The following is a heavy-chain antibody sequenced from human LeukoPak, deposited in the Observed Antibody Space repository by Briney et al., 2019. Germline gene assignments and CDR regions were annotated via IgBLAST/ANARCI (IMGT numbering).Heavy chain of an antibody. CDR3: ATDRAWFDP. CDR2: IKSKIGGATA. J-gene: IGHJ5*02. D-gene: IGHD3-10*01. CDR1: GITFSTAW. Sequence: PGGSLRLSCAASGITFSTAWMSWFRQAPGKGLVWGGRIKSKIGGATADYAAPVKDRFTISRDDSKNTLYLQMNSLKTEDTAVYYCATDRAWFDPWGQGTLVTVSS. V-gene: IGHV3-15*01.